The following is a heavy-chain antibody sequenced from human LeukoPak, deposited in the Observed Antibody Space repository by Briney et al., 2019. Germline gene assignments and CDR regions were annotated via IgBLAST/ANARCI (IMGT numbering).Heavy chain of an antibody. CDR1: GFSVSTSY. J-gene: IGHJ4*02. D-gene: IGHD3-22*01. Sequence: PGGSLRLSCAASGFSVSTSYMSWVRQAPGKGLEYVSVLYDSGDTYYAESVKGRFTISRDNSKNTVYLQVNSLRVEDTAVYYCARAAYDSGGYTANHDFWGQGTLVTVSS. CDR2: LYDSGDT. V-gene: IGHV3-53*01. CDR3: ARAAYDSGGYTANHDF.